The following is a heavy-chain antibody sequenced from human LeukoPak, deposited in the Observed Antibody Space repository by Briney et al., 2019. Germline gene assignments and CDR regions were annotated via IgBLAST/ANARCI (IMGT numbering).Heavy chain of an antibody. CDR2: IFYSGTT. J-gene: IGHJ4*02. Sequence: SETLSLTCAVSGDSIRSSNYYWVWIRQPPGKGLEWIGSIFYSGTTYYNPSLKSRVTISVDTSKNQFSLKLTSVTALDTAVYYCASEGGGYDFWSGYYPNYYFDYWGQGTLVTVSS. D-gene: IGHD3-3*01. V-gene: IGHV4-39*01. CDR1: GDSIRSSNYY. CDR3: ASEGGGYDFWSGYYPNYYFDY.